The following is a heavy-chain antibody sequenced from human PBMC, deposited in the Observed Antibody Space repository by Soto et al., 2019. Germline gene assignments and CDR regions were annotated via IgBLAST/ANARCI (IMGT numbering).Heavy chain of an antibody. CDR2: IVVGSGNT. Sequence: SWKVSCKASGFTFTSSAVQWVGQARRQRLEWRGWIVVGSGNTNYAQKFQERVTITRDMSTSTAYMELSSLRAEDTAVYYGAAGVGYYASREVVSWGQGTLVTVS. CDR3: AAGVGYYASREVVS. D-gene: IGHD3-22*01. J-gene: IGHJ5*01. V-gene: IGHV1-58*01. CDR1: GFTFTSSA.